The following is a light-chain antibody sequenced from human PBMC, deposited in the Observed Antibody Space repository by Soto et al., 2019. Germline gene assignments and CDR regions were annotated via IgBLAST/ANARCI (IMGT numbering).Light chain of an antibody. CDR3: CSYAGDNSFV. V-gene: IGLV2-23*02. J-gene: IGLJ1*01. CDR1: SSDVGSYNL. Sequence: QSALTQPASVSGSPGQSITISCTGTSSDVGSYNLVSWFQQHPGKAPKLMIYEVSKRPSGVSNRFSGSKSGNTASLTISGFQAEDEADYYCCSYAGDNSFVFGTGTKLTVL. CDR2: EVS.